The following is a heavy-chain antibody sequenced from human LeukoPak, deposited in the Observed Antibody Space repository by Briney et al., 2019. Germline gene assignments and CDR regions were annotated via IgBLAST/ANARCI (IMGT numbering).Heavy chain of an antibody. Sequence: ASVKVSCKASGGTFSSYAISWVRQAAGQGLEWMGGIIPIFGTANYAQKFQGRVTITTDESTSTAYMELSSLRSEDTAVYYCARGTTVTAFDYWGQGTLVTVSS. J-gene: IGHJ4*02. D-gene: IGHD4-11*01. CDR3: ARGTTVTAFDY. V-gene: IGHV1-69*05. CDR1: GGTFSSYA. CDR2: IIPIFGTA.